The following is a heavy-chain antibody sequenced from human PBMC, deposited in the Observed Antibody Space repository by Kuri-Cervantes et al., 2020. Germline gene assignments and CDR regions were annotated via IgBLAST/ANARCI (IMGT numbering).Heavy chain of an antibody. V-gene: IGHV3-49*04. D-gene: IGHD4-11*01. CDR2: IRSKVYGGTT. CDR1: GLTFGDYA. Sequence: GGSMRLSWEASGLTFGDYAMSWVRQAPGKGLEWVGIIRSKVYGGTTEYAASVKGRFTISRDDSKSIAYLQMNSLKTEDTAVYYCTRSLTTTYSFWGQGTLVTVSS. CDR3: TRSLTTTYSF. J-gene: IGHJ1*01.